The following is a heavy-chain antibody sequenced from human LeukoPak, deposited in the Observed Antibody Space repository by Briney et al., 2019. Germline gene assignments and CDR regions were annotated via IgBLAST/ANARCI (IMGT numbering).Heavy chain of an antibody. J-gene: IGHJ4*02. CDR3: TREPTTMVAQPFFDY. Sequence: GALRLSCAASGFSLSDHFVDWVRQAPGKGLEWVGRSRNKARSYTTEYAASVKGRFTISRDDSQNLVHLQMNSLKAEDTAVYYCTREPTTMVAQPFFDYWGQGTLVTVSS. CDR2: SRNKARSYTT. D-gene: IGHD4-23*01. V-gene: IGHV3-72*01. CDR1: GFSLSDHF.